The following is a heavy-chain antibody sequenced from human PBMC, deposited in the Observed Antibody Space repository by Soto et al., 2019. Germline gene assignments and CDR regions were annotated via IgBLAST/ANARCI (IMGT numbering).Heavy chain of an antibody. Sequence: PGGSLRLSCAASGFTFSSYAMSWVRQSPGKGLEWVSVVGGNGGTTNYADSVRGRFTISRDNSKNTVYLQVNSLRVEDTAVYYCAKGKAHTMLGVDTLFDYWGQGTLVT. CDR3: AKGKAHTMLGVDTLFDY. V-gene: IGHV3-23*01. CDR2: VGGNGGTT. CDR1: GFTFSSYA. D-gene: IGHD3-3*01. J-gene: IGHJ4*02.